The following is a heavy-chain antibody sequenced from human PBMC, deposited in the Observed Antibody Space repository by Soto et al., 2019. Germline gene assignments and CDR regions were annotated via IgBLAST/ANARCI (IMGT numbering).Heavy chain of an antibody. V-gene: IGHV3-30*03. J-gene: IGHJ3*02. Sequence: PGGPLGLSCAASGFNFSSYGMHWVRQAPGKGLEWVAVISYDGSNKYYADSVEGRFTISRDNAKNSLYLQMNSLRAEDTAVYYCARGAHCTSTNCFGSGTFDIWGQGTTVTVSS. D-gene: IGHD2-2*01. CDR3: ARGAHCTSTNCFGSGTFDI. CDR2: ISYDGSNK. CDR1: GFNFSSYG.